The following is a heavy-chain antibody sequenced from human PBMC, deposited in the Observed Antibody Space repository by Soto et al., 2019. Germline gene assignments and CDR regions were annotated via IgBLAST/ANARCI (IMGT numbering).Heavy chain of an antibody. D-gene: IGHD5-12*01. Sequence: ASVKVSCKASGYTFTGYYMHWVRQAPGQGLEWMGWINPNSGGTNYAQKLQGRVTMTRDTSISTAYMELSRLRSDDTAVYYCARGGYSGYAYYYGMDVWGQGTTVTVSS. CDR1: GYTFTGYY. V-gene: IGHV1-2*02. J-gene: IGHJ6*02. CDR2: INPNSGGT. CDR3: ARGGYSGYAYYYGMDV.